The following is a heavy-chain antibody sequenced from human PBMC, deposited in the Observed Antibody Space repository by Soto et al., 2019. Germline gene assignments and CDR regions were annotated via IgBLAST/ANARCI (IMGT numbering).Heavy chain of an antibody. J-gene: IGHJ5*02. Sequence: ASVKVSCKASGYTFTTYAMHWVRQAPGQRLEWKGWINAGNGNTKYSQKFQGRVTITRDTSASTAYKELSSLRSEDTAVYYCARDRSVAVAGPGWFDPWGQGTLVTVSS. CDR1: GYTFTTYA. D-gene: IGHD6-19*01. CDR3: ARDRSVAVAGPGWFDP. V-gene: IGHV1-3*01. CDR2: INAGNGNT.